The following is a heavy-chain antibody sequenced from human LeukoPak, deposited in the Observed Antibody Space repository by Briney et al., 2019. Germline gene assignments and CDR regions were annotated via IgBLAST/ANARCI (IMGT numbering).Heavy chain of an antibody. CDR2: IYTSGST. J-gene: IGHJ4*02. CDR3: AREQPGSGSYSRFDY. D-gene: IGHD3-10*01. CDR1: GGSISSYY. Sequence: SETLSLTCTVSGGSISSYYWSWIRQPAGKGLEWIGRIYTSGSTNYNPSLKSRVTMSVDTSKNQFSLKLSSVTAADTAVYYCAREQPGSGSYSRFDYWGQGTLVTVSS. V-gene: IGHV4-4*07.